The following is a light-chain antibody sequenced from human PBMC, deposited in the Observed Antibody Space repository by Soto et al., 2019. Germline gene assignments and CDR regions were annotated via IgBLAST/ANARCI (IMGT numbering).Light chain of an antibody. V-gene: IGLV2-14*01. CDR2: DVS. CDR1: NSDIGGYNY. Sequence: QSVLTQPASVPGSPGQSITISCTGTNSDIGGYNYVSWYQQHPDKAPQLIISDVSNRPSGVSNRFSGSKSGNTASLTISALQAEDEADYYCSSYTSITTSGVFGGGTKVTVL. J-gene: IGLJ3*02. CDR3: SSYTSITTSGV.